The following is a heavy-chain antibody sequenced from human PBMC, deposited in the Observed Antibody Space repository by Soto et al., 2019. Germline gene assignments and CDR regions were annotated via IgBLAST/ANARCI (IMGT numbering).Heavy chain of an antibody. CDR2: ISGSGGST. CDR1: GCPFSSYA. Sequence: GGSLRLSCAASGCPFSSYAMSCVSQAPGKGLEWFSAISGSGGSTYYADSVKGRFTISRDNSKNTLYLQMNSLRAEDTAVYYCAKDRVMITFGGVIAQYYFDYWGQGTLVTVSS. V-gene: IGHV3-23*01. D-gene: IGHD3-16*02. J-gene: IGHJ4*02. CDR3: AKDRVMITFGGVIAQYYFDY.